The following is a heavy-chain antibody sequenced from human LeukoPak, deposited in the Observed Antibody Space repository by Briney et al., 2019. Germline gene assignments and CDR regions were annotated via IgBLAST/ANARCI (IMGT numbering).Heavy chain of an antibody. CDR3: ATGHHIPYQPYLYWFDY. J-gene: IGHJ4*02. Sequence: ASVKVSCKASGYSFTTYGITWVRQAPGQGLEWMGWINIYNGNTNYAQKVQDRATMTTDTSTTTAFMELRSLRSDDTAVYYCATGHHIPYQPYLYWFDYWGQGTLVTVSS. V-gene: IGHV1-18*01. CDR1: GYSFTTYG. CDR2: INIYNGNT. D-gene: IGHD2-2*01.